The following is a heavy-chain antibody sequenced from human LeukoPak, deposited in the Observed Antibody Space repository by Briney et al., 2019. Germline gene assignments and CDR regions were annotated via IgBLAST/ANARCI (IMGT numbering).Heavy chain of an antibody. CDR3: ARQNDYGDPNWFDP. V-gene: IGHV4-30-4*01. CDR1: GGSISSGDYY. CDR2: IYYSGST. J-gene: IGHJ5*02. D-gene: IGHD4-17*01. Sequence: SETLSLTCTVSGGSISSGDYYWSWIRQPPGKGLEWIGYIYYSGSTSYNPSLKSRVTISVDTSKNQFSLKLSSVTAADTAVYYCARQNDYGDPNWFDPWGQGALVTVSS.